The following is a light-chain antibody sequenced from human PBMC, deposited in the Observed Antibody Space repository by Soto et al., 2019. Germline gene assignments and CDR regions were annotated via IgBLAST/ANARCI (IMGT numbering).Light chain of an antibody. CDR3: QQYVSSPLT. V-gene: IGKV3-20*01. CDR1: QSVSSSY. CDR2: GAS. J-gene: IGKJ4*01. Sequence: EIVLTQSPGTLSLSPGERATLSCRASQSVSSSYLAWYQQKPGQAPRLLIYGASSRATGIPDRFSGSGSGTDFTLNISRLEPEDFAVYYCQQYVSSPLTFGGGTKVEIK.